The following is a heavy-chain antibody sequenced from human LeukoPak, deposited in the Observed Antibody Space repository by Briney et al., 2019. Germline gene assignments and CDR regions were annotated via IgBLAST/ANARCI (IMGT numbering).Heavy chain of an antibody. CDR1: GYIFTSYW. D-gene: IGHD6-13*01. Sequence: GESLKISCKGSGYIFTSYWIGWVRQMAGKGLEWMGIIYPGDSDTRYSPSFQGQVTISADKSISTAYLQWSSLKASDTAMYYCARQRAAALWWFDPWGQGTLVTVSS. CDR2: IYPGDSDT. V-gene: IGHV5-51*01. CDR3: ARQRAAALWWFDP. J-gene: IGHJ5*02.